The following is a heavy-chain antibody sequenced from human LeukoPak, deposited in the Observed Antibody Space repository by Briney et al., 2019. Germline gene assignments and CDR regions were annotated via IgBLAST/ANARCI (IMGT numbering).Heavy chain of an antibody. D-gene: IGHD3-10*01. CDR2: INWNGGST. CDR1: GFTFDDYG. CDR3: ARVPYYYGSGSYNSWFDP. J-gene: IGHJ5*02. V-gene: IGHV3-20*04. Sequence: GGSLRLSCAASGFTFDDYGMSWVRQAPGKGLEWVSGINWNGGSTGYADSVKGRFTISRDNAKNSLYLQMNSLRAEDTALYYCARVPYYYGSGSYNSWFDPWGQGTLVTVSS.